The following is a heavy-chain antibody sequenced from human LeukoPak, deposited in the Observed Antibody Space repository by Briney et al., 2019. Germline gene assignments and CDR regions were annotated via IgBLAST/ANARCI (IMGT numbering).Heavy chain of an antibody. Sequence: SETLSLTCTVSGGSISSSSYYWGWIRQPPGKGLEWIGSIYYSGSTYYNPSLKSRVTISVDTSKNQFSLKLSSVTAADTAVYYCARDSGDYPNYWYFDLWGRGTLVTVSS. V-gene: IGHV4-39*07. J-gene: IGHJ2*01. CDR3: ARDSGDYPNYWYFDL. D-gene: IGHD4-17*01. CDR1: GGSISSSSYY. CDR2: IYYSGST.